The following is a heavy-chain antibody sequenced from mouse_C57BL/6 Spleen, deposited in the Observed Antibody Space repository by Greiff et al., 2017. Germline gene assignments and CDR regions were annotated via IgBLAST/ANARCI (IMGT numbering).Heavy chain of an antibody. CDR3: AKITTVVDDWYIDV. D-gene: IGHD1-1*01. CDR1: GYTFTSYW. CDR2: LHPTSGST. J-gene: IGHJ1*03. Sequence: VQLQQPGAELVKPGASVKLSCKASGYTFTSYWMHWVKQRPGQGLEWIGMLHPTSGSTNYNEKFKSKATLTVDKSSSTAYMQLSSLTSEDSAVYYCAKITTVVDDWYIDVWGTGTTVTVSS. V-gene: IGHV1-64*01.